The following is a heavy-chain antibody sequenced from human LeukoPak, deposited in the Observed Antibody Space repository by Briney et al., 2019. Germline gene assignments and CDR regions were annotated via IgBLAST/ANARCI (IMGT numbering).Heavy chain of an antibody. CDR1: GFTFSNYA. Sequence: PGESLRLSCAASGFTFSNYAMHWVRQAPGKGLEYVAAISTSGGDTYYASSVKGRFTISRDNSKNTLYLQMGSLRPEDMAVYFCARKQGGTYPYDYWGQGTLVTVSS. J-gene: IGHJ4*02. CDR3: ARKQGGTYPYDY. V-gene: IGHV3-64*01. CDR2: ISTSGGDT. D-gene: IGHD1-26*01.